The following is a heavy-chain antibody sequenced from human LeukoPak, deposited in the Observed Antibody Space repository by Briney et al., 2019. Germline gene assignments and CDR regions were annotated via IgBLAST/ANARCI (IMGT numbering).Heavy chain of an antibody. CDR1: GGSFSGYY. Sequence: SETLSLTCAVYGGSFSGYYWSWIRQPPGKGLEWIGEINHSGSTNYNPSLKSRVTISVDTSKNQFSLKLSSVTAADTAVYYCARERLGSYYDFWSGYTPPGWFDPWGQGTLVTVSS. CDR3: ARERLGSYYDFWSGYTPPGWFDP. CDR2: INHSGST. V-gene: IGHV4-34*01. J-gene: IGHJ5*02. D-gene: IGHD3-3*01.